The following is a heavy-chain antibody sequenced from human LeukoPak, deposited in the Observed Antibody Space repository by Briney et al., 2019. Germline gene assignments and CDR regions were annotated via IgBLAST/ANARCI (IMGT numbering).Heavy chain of an antibody. D-gene: IGHD3-3*01. J-gene: IGHJ6*02. V-gene: IGHV1-8*01. Sequence: ASVKVSCKASGYTFTSYDINWVRQATGQGLEWMGWMNPNSGNTGYAQKFQGRVTMTRNTSISTAYMELSSLRSEDTAVYYCARGLPSSYYDFWFYYYGMDVWGQGTTVTVSS. CDR1: GYTFTSYD. CDR2: MNPNSGNT. CDR3: ARGLPSSYYDFWFYYYGMDV.